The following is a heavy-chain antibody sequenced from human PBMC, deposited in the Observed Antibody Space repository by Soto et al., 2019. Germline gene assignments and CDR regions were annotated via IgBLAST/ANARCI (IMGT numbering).Heavy chain of an antibody. V-gene: IGHV4-4*02. CDR1: GGSISTRNW. J-gene: IGHJ5*02. Sequence: QVQLPESGPGLVKSSGTLYLTCAVSGGSISTRNWWTWVRQPPGKGLEWIGEIYHAGSTNYNPSLKGRVTMSIDKSKNQFSLNLSSVTAADTAVYYCATYSYGSGDSGRFDPWGQGTLVTVSS. CDR2: IYHAGST. CDR3: ATYSYGSGDSGRFDP. D-gene: IGHD3-10*01.